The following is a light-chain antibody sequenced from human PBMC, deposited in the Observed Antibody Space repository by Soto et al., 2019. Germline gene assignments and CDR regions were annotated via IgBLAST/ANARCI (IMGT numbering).Light chain of an antibody. CDR1: QTGSNSY. CDR2: GVS. V-gene: IGKV3D-15*01. CDR3: QQYNNWPRT. J-gene: IGKJ1*01. Sequence: IVLTQSPGTLSLSPGERSTLSCRASQTGSNSYLAWYQQKSGQAPRLLIYGVSTRATGIPDRFSGSGSGTEFTLTISSLQSEDFAVYYCQQYNNWPRTFGQGTKVDI.